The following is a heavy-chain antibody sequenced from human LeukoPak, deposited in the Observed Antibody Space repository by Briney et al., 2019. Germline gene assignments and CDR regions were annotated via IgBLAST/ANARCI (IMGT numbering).Heavy chain of an antibody. CDR1: GFTFDDYA. CDR2: ISWNSGSI. J-gene: IGHJ3*02. D-gene: IGHD3-22*01. CDR3: AKSETIGGYYYVGAFDI. V-gene: IGHV3-9*01. Sequence: GRSLRLSCAASGFTFDDYAMHWVRQAPGKGLEWVSGISWNSGSIGYADSVKGRFTISRDNAKNSPYLQMNSLRAEDTALYYCAKSETIGGYYYVGAFDIWGQGTMVTVSS.